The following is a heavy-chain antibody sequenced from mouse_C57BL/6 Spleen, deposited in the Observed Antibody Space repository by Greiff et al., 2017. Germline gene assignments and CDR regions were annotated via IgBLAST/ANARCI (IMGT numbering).Heavy chain of an antibody. CDR2: IRLKSDNYAT. J-gene: IGHJ2*01. CDR3: TGQLRGSYFDY. V-gene: IGHV6-3*01. Sequence: EVQVVESGGGLVQPGGSMKLSCVASGFTFSNYWMNWVRQSPEKGLEWVAQIRLKSDNYATHYAESVKGRFTISRDDSKSSVYLQMNNLRAEDTGIYYCTGQLRGSYFDYWGQGTTLTVSS. D-gene: IGHD3-2*02. CDR1: GFTFSNYW.